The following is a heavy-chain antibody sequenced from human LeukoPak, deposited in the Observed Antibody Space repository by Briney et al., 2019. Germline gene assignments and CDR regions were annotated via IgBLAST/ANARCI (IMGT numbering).Heavy chain of an antibody. CDR3: ARDYDILTGLYYFDY. J-gene: IGHJ4*02. V-gene: IGHV4-59*01. CDR1: GGSMSSYY. Sequence: SETLSLTCTVSGGSMSSYYWSWIRQPPGMGLEYIGNIFYSGSTNYNPSLKSRVTISVDTSKNQFSLKLSSVTAADTAVYYCARDYDILTGLYYFDYWGQGTLVTVSS. D-gene: IGHD3-9*01. CDR2: IFYSGST.